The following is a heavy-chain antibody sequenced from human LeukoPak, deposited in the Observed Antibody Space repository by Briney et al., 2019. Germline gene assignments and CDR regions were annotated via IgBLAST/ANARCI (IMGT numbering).Heavy chain of an antibody. Sequence: GGSLRLSCAASGFTFSIYGMSWVRQAPGKGLEWVSAISGSGGSTYYADSVKGRFTISRDNSKNTLYLQMNSLRAEDTAVYYCARVRLIGVVVPAAMDYWGQGTLVTVSS. D-gene: IGHD2-2*01. V-gene: IGHV3-23*01. J-gene: IGHJ4*02. CDR2: ISGSGGST. CDR1: GFTFSIYG. CDR3: ARVRLIGVVVPAAMDY.